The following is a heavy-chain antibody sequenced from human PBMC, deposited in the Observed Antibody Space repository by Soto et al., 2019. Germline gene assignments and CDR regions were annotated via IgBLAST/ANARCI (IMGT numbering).Heavy chain of an antibody. V-gene: IGHV3-15*07. CDR2: IKSKTDGGTT. CDR3: TTDLGEEKYDFWSGYFSY. Sequence: GGSLRLSCAASGVTFSNAWMNWVRQAPGKGLEWVGRIKSKTDGGTTDYAAPVKGRFTISRDDSKNTLYLQMNSLKTEDTAVYYCTTDLGEEKYDFWSGYFSYWGQGTLVTVSS. D-gene: IGHD3-3*01. J-gene: IGHJ4*02. CDR1: GVTFSNAW.